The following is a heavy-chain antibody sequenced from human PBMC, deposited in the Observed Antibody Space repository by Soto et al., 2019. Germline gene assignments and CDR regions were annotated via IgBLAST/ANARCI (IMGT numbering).Heavy chain of an antibody. Sequence: QVQLQQWGAGLLKPSETLSLTCAVYGGSFGNHYWTWIRQSPGKGLEWIGEVHDSGGTSYNPSLKRRVTISIDTSRNEFSLNLSSVTAADTAVYYCARGVPGTPGSYYKCHFDDWGQGTLVTVSS. V-gene: IGHV4-34*01. J-gene: IGHJ4*02. D-gene: IGHD3-10*01. CDR3: ARGVPGTPGSYYKCHFDD. CDR1: GGSFGNHY. CDR2: VHDSGGT.